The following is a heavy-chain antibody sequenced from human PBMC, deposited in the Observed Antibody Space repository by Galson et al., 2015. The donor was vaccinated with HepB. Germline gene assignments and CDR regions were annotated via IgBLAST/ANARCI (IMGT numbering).Heavy chain of an antibody. Sequence: SLRLSCAASGFTFSRYSMNWVRQAPGKGLEWVSSVSSSSSTIYYADSVKGRFTISRDNAKNSLYLQMNSLRAEDTAVYYCARADTAMVSFDYWGQGTLVTVSS. D-gene: IGHD5-18*01. CDR3: ARADTAMVSFDY. CDR2: VSSSSSTI. V-gene: IGHV3-48*04. J-gene: IGHJ4*02. CDR1: GFTFSRYS.